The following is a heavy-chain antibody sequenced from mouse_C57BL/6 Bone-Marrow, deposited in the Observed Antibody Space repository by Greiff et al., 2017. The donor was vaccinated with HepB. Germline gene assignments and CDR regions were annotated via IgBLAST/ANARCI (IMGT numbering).Heavy chain of an antibody. CDR2: ISDGGSYT. Sequence: EVKLMESGGGLVKPGGSLKLSCAASGFTFSSYAMSWVRQTPEKRLEWVATISDGGSYTYYPDNVKGRFTISRDNAKNNLYLQMSHLKSEDTAMYYCARGQLLRDYYAMDYWGQGTSVTVSS. D-gene: IGHD1-1*01. CDR3: ARGQLLRDYYAMDY. J-gene: IGHJ4*01. V-gene: IGHV5-4*03. CDR1: GFTFSSYA.